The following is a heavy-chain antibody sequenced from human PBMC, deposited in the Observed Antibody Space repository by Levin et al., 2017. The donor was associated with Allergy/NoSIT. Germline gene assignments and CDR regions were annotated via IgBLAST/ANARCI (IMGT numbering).Heavy chain of an antibody. CDR3: ARDHCDSSSCSAFDI. J-gene: IGHJ3*02. D-gene: IGHD6-13*01. CDR1: GFTFSDYY. Sequence: PGGSLRLSCAASGFTFSDYYMSWIRQAPGKGLEWVSYISSSSSYTNYADSVKGRFTISRDNAKNSLYLQMNSLRAEDTAVYYCARDHCDSSSCSAFDIWGQGTMVTVSS. CDR2: ISSSSSYT. V-gene: IGHV3-11*05.